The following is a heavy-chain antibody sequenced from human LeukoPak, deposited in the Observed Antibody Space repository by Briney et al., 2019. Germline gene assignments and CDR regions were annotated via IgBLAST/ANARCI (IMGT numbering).Heavy chain of an antibody. CDR1: GGSISSYY. CDR3: ARLSRTVGRDAFDI. CDR2: IYYSGGT. V-gene: IGHV4-59*01. J-gene: IGHJ3*02. Sequence: SETLSLTCTVSGGSISSYYCSWIRQPPGKGLEWIGYIYYSGGTNYNPSLKSRVTISVDTSKNQFSLKLSSVTAADTAVYYCARLSRTVGRDAFDIWGQGTMVTVSS. D-gene: IGHD4-23*01.